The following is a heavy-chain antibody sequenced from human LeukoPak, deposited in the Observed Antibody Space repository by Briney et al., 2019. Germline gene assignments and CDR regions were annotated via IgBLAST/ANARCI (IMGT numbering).Heavy chain of an antibody. V-gene: IGHV1-46*01. CDR2: INPSGGST. Sequence: ASVKVSCKASGYTFTSYYMHWVRQAPGQGLEWMGIINPSGGSTSYAQKFQGRVTMTRDMSTSTVYMELSSLRSEDTAVYYCARIVGCSSTSCYAGHFDYWGQGTLVTVSS. CDR3: ARIVGCSSTSCYAGHFDY. J-gene: IGHJ4*02. D-gene: IGHD2-2*01. CDR1: GYTFTSYY.